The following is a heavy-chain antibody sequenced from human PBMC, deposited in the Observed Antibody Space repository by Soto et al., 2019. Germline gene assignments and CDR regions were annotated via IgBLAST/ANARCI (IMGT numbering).Heavy chain of an antibody. CDR3: SLCNNGPNDYYFDS. Sequence: QVQLVQSGAELKKPGSSVKVSCKASGGTFSSYAISWVRQAPGQGLEWMGGIIPIFGTANYAQKFQGRVTITADESTSTAYMELSSLRSEDTAVYYCSLCNNGPNDYYFDSWGQGPLVTVSS. CDR2: IIPIFGTA. J-gene: IGHJ4*02. V-gene: IGHV1-69*01. D-gene: IGHD2-8*01. CDR1: GGTFSSYA.